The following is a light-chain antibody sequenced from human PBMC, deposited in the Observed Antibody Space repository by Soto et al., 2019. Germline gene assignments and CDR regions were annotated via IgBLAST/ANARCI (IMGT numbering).Light chain of an antibody. J-gene: IGLJ2*01. V-gene: IGLV2-14*01. Sequence: QSALTQPASVSESPGQSITISCTGTSSDVGGYNYVSWYQHHPGKAPKLILFGVSDRPSGVSLRFSGSKSGNTASLTISGLQAEDAAEYYCCSYTSFSTVVFGGGTKLTVL. CDR3: CSYTSFSTVV. CDR1: SSDVGGYNY. CDR2: GVS.